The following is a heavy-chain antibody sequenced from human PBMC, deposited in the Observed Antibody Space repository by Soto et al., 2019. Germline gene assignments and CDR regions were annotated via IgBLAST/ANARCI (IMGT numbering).Heavy chain of an antibody. CDR1: GFTFSSYG. D-gene: IGHD3-16*02. J-gene: IGHJ4*02. CDR2: ISYDGSNK. Sequence: PGGSLRLSCAASGFTFSSYGMHWVRQAPGKGLEWVAVISYDGSNKYYADSVKGRFTISRDNSKNTLYLQMNSLRAEDTAVYYCAKSPEDDYVWGSYRSIDYWGQGTLVTVSS. V-gene: IGHV3-30*18. CDR3: AKSPEDDYVWGSYRSIDY.